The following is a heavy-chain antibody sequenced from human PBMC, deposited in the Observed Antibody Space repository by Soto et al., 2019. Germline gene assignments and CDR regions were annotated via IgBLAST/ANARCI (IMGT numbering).Heavy chain of an antibody. D-gene: IGHD3-3*01. CDR3: AKEYYDFWSGYPVGAFDI. CDR1: GFTFSSYA. Sequence: PGGSLRLSCAASGFTFSSYAMSWVRQAPGKGLEWVSAISGSGGSTYYADSVKGRFTISRDNSKNTLYLQMNSLRAEDTAVYYCAKEYYDFWSGYPVGAFDIWGQGTMVTVSS. CDR2: ISGSGGST. V-gene: IGHV3-23*01. J-gene: IGHJ3*02.